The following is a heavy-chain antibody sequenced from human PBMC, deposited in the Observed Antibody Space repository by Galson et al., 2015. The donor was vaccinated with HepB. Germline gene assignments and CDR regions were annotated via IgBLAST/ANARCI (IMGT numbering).Heavy chain of an antibody. CDR3: TTDRTHMEDY. J-gene: IGHJ4*02. CDR2: IKSKADGGTT. CDR1: GFIFSNAW. D-gene: IGHD1-1*01. V-gene: IGHV3-15*01. Sequence: SLRLSCAASGFIFSNAWMSWVRQAPGKGLEWVGPIKSKADGGTTDYAGPLKGRFFISRDDSKNTLYLQMNSLKTEDTAVYYCTTDRTHMEDYWGQGTLVTVSS.